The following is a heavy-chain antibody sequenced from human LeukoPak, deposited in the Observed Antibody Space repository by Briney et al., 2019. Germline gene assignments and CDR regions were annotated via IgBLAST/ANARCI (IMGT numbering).Heavy chain of an antibody. V-gene: IGHV1-18*01. Sequence: GASVKVSCKASGYTFTSYGISWVRQAPGQGLEWMGWISAYNGNTNYAQKLQGRVTTTTDTSTSTAYMELRSLRSDDTAVYYCARGLYCSGGSCYSGQVNYWGQGTLVTVSS. D-gene: IGHD2-15*01. CDR1: GYTFTSYG. CDR3: ARGLYCSGGSCYSGQVNY. J-gene: IGHJ4*02. CDR2: ISAYNGNT.